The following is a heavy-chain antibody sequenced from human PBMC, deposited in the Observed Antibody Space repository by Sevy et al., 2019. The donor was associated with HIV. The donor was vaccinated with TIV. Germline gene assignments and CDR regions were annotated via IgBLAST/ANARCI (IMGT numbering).Heavy chain of an antibody. J-gene: IGHJ5*02. CDR1: GDSITSSY. V-gene: IGHV4-59*01. Sequence: SETLSLRCTVSGDSITSSYWSWIRQPPGKGLEWLGYIYKSGTTNYNPSLKSRATISVDTSKNHFSLKLTAVTAADTAVYYCARDSQITTVTGFDPWGQGTLVTVSS. D-gene: IGHD4-4*01. CDR2: IYKSGTT. CDR3: ARDSQITTVTGFDP.